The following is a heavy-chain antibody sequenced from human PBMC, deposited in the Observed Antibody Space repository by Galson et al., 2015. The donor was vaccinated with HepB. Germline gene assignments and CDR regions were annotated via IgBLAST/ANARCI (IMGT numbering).Heavy chain of an antibody. CDR1: GFTFNNYG. CDR2: ISFDGSNK. V-gene: IGHV3-30*18. D-gene: IGHD4/OR15-4a*01. CDR3: AKDAYGAGGTVDH. J-gene: IGHJ4*02. Sequence: SLRPSCAASGFTFNNYGMHWVRQTPGKGLEWVALISFDGSNKYSPDSVKGRFAISRDDSRNMIYLQMNSLKVEDTAIYYCAKDAYGAGGTVDHWGQGVLVTVSS.